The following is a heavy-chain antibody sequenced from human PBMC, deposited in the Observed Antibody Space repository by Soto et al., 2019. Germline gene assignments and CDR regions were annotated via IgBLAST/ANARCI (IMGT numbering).Heavy chain of an antibody. Sequence: ASVKVSCKTSGYTFTTYNINWVRQANGQGLEWMGCMKPNTGTTGYAQKFQDRITLTRDTSISTAYMDLSSLTSDDTAVYFCVRFGVAAIYWGQGTQVTVSS. CDR3: VRFGVAAIY. D-gene: IGHD2-8*01. V-gene: IGHV1-8*02. CDR2: MKPNTGTT. CDR1: GYTFTTYN. J-gene: IGHJ4*02.